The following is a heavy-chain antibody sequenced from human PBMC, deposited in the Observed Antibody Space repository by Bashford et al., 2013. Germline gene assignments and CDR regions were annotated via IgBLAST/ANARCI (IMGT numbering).Heavy chain of an antibody. CDR3: ARDAGTIYVMDV. J-gene: IGHJ6*02. Sequence: ASVKVSCKASGYTFTSYGTSWVRQAPGQGLEWMGWISGYNGNTNYPQKFQGRVTMTTDTSTSTAYLELRSLRSDDTAVYYCARDAGTIYVMDVWGQGTTVTVSS. CDR2: ISGYNGNT. V-gene: IGHV1-18*01. CDR1: GYTFTSYG. D-gene: IGHD3-10*01.